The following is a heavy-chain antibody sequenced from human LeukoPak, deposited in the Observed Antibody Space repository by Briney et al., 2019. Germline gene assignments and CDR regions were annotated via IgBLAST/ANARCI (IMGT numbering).Heavy chain of an antibody. J-gene: IGHJ4*02. V-gene: IGHV4-30-2*01. CDR2: IYHSGST. D-gene: IGHD6-13*01. CDR3: ARDVPYSSSWYPLVD. Sequence: SQTLSLTCTVSGGSISSGGYYWSWIRQPPGKGLEWIGYIYHSGSTYYNPSLKSRVTISVDTSKNQFSLKLSSVTAADTAVYYCARDVPYSSSWYPLVDWGQGTLVTVSS. CDR1: GGSISSGGYY.